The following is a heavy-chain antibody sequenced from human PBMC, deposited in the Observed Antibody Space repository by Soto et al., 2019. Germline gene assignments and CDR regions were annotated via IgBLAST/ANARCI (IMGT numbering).Heavy chain of an antibody. CDR1: GDSISTYY. CDR3: ARYYYDSSGYYYGWFDP. V-gene: IGHV4-59*01. CDR2: IYYTGNT. J-gene: IGHJ5*02. Sequence: SETLSLTCTASGDSISTYYWSWIRQPPGKGLEWIAYIYYTGNTYYNPSLKSRVTISMDTSKNQFSLKLSSVTAADTAVYYCARYYYDSSGYYYGWFDPWGQGTLVTVS. D-gene: IGHD3-22*01.